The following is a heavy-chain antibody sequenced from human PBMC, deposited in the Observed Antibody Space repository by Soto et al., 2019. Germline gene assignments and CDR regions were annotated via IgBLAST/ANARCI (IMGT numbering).Heavy chain of an antibody. CDR1: GFTFSSYE. D-gene: IGHD5-18*01. V-gene: IGHV3-48*03. CDR2: ISSSGSTI. J-gene: IGHJ4*02. Sequence: GGSLRLSCAASGFTFSSYEMNWVRQAPGKGLEWVSYISSSGSTIYYADSVKGRFTISRDNAKNSLYLQMNSLRAEDTAVYYCARASYGYSYGVDYWGQGTLVTAPQ. CDR3: ARASYGYSYGVDY.